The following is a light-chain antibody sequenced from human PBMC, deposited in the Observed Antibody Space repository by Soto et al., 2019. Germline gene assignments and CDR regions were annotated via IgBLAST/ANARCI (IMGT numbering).Light chain of an antibody. CDR1: QDIRNK. CDR2: AAS. V-gene: IGKV1-6*01. J-gene: IGKJ4*01. CDR3: QQYNNWPVT. Sequence: SHMTQSPSSLSASLGDIVAITVGTSQDIRNKLGWFKQKPGKAPELLIYAASTLKSGVPSRFSGSGSGTDFTLTISGLQPEDFATYYCQQYNNWPVTFGGGTKVDIK.